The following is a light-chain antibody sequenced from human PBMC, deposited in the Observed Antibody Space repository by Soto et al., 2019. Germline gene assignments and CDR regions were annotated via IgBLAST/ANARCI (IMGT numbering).Light chain of an antibody. CDR3: SSFTSKSTLI. CDR2: EVS. Sequence: QSVLTQPASVSGSPGQSITISCTGTSSDVGGYNFVSWYQHHPDKAPKLIIFEVSNRPSGVSNRFSGSKSGNTASLTISGLQAEDEAHYYCSSFTSKSTLIFGGGTKLTVL. J-gene: IGLJ2*01. V-gene: IGLV2-14*01. CDR1: SSDVGGYNF.